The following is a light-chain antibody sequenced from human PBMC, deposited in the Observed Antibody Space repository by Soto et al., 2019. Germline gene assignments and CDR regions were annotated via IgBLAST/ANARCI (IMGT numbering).Light chain of an antibody. CDR3: QQRSNWPPIT. V-gene: IGKV3-11*01. CDR2: DAS. Sequence: EIVLTQSPATLSLSPGERATLSCRASQSINRHLAWYRQKPGQAPRLLIYDASNRATGIPARFSGSGSGTDFTLTISRLEPEDFAVYYCQQRSNWPPITFGQGTRLEIK. J-gene: IGKJ5*01. CDR1: QSINRH.